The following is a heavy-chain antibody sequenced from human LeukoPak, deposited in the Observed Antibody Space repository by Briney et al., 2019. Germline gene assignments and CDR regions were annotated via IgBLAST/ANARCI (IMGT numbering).Heavy chain of an antibody. V-gene: IGHV4-38-2*02. Sequence: SETLSLTCKVSGYSISSGYYWGWIRQPPGKGLEWIGSIYYSGSTYYNPSLKSRVTISVDTSKNQFSLKLSSVTAADTAVYYCAREGHNWFDPWGQGTLVTVSS. CDR2: IYYSGST. CDR1: GYSISSGYY. CDR3: AREGHNWFDP. J-gene: IGHJ5*02.